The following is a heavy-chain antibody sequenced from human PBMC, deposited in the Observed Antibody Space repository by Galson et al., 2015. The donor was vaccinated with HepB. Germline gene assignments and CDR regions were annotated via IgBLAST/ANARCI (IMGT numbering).Heavy chain of an antibody. V-gene: IGHV3-30*04. D-gene: IGHD6-19*01. CDR3: ARDLRRYSSGWYQPDY. CDR1: GFTFSSYA. Sequence: SLRLSCAASGFTFSSYAMHWVRQAPGKGLEWVAVISYDGSNKYYADSVKGRFTISRDNSKNTLYLQMNSLRAEDTAVYYCARDLRRYSSGWYQPDYWGQGTLVTVSS. J-gene: IGHJ4*02. CDR2: ISYDGSNK.